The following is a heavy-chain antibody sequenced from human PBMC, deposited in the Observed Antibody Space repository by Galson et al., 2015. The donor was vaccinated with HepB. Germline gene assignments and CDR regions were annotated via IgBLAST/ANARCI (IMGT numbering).Heavy chain of an antibody. D-gene: IGHD6-19*01. CDR3: ARNPGGWYNFDY. V-gene: IGHV3-30*14. Sequence: SLRLSCAASGFTFVSYAMHWVRQAPGKGLEWVAVISYDGSNEHYADSLKGRFTISRDNSKTTLFLQMNSLRPEDTAVYYCARNPGGWYNFDYWGQGTLVTVSS. CDR1: GFTFVSYA. CDR2: ISYDGSNE. J-gene: IGHJ4*02.